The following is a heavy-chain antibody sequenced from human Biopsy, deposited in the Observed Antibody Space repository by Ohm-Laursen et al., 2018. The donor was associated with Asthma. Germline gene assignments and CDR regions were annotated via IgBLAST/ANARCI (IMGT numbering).Heavy chain of an antibody. Sequence: GSLRLSCSASGFRFNSYAVSWVRQAPGKGPERVSTISASGNSTYYGDSVKGRFTISRDNSKNTLFLHMNSLRADDTAVYYCARGDSSGWSHYYFDYWGQGTLVTVSS. D-gene: IGHD6-19*01. J-gene: IGHJ4*02. CDR2: ISASGNST. CDR3: ARGDSSGWSHYYFDY. CDR1: GFRFNSYA. V-gene: IGHV3-23*01.